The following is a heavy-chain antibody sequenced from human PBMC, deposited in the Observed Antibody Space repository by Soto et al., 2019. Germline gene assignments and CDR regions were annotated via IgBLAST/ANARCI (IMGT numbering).Heavy chain of an antibody. CDR2: IYYSGST. CDR3: AGLQGMMRAYYY. V-gene: IGHV4-59*01. D-gene: IGHD3-10*01. Sequence: PSETLSLTCTVSGGSISSYYWIWIRQPPGKGLEWIGYIYYSGSTNYNPSLKSRVTISVDTSKNQFSLKLSSVTAADTAVYYCAGLQGMMRAYYYWGQGTLVTVSS. J-gene: IGHJ4*02. CDR1: GGSISSYY.